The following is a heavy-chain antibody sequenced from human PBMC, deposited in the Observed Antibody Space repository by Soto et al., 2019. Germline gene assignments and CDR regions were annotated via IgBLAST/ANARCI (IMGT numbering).Heavy chain of an antibody. CDR2: ISTDSDRA. Sequence: QIQLVQSGAEVKKAGASVKVSCKASGYAFNKHGISWVRQAPGQGLEWMGWISTDSDRADYAQKFQGRLTMTTDTSTTTAYMDLRSLRSVDTAIYFFVRDLDCSSFSCLDSFDIWGPGTMVSVSS. V-gene: IGHV1-18*01. J-gene: IGHJ3*02. D-gene: IGHD2-2*01. CDR1: GYAFNKHG. CDR3: VRDLDCSSFSCLDSFDI.